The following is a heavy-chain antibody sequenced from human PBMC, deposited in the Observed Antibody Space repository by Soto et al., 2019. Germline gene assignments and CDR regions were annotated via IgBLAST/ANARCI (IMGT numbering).Heavy chain of an antibody. V-gene: IGHV4-59*08. D-gene: IGHD7-27*01. Sequence: QVHLQESGPGLVKPSETLSLTCTVSGDSISTDYWSWIRQSPGKGLEWIWFIYYGGSTNYNPSLKSRVTIPVDTPKNQFSLKLSSVTAADTAVYYCAKNWNWGSLVHWGQGTLVTVSS. CDR2: IYYGGST. CDR1: GDSISTDY. J-gene: IGHJ4*02. CDR3: AKNWNWGSLVH.